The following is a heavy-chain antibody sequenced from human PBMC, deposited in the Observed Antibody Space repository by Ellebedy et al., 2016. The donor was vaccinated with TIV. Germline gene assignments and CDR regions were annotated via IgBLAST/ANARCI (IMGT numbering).Heavy chain of an antibody. CDR1: GGSVSSGSYY. V-gene: IGHV4-61*01. Sequence: SETLSLTXTVSGGSVSSGSYYWSWIRQPPGKGLEWIGYIYYSGSTNYNPSLKSRVTISVDTSKNQFSLKLSSVTAADTAVYYCARDHYYYYGMDVWGQGTTVTVSS. CDR2: IYYSGST. J-gene: IGHJ6*02. CDR3: ARDHYYYYGMDV.